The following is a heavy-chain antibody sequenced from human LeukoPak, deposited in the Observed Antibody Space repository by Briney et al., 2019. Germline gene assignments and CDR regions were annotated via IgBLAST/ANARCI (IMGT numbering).Heavy chain of an antibody. CDR1: GGTFISYT. CDR2: IIPILGIA. D-gene: IGHD4-17*01. V-gene: IGHV1-69*04. J-gene: IGHJ4*02. Sequence: SVKVSCKASGGTFISYTISWVRQAPGQGLEWMGRIIPILGIANYAQKFQGRVTITADKSTSTAYMELSSLRSEDTAVYYCAREGVYGDYKLDDYWGQGTLVTVSS. CDR3: AREGVYGDYKLDDY.